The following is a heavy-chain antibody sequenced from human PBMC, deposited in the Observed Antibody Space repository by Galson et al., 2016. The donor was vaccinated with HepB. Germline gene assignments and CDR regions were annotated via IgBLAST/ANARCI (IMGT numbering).Heavy chain of an antibody. J-gene: IGHJ4*02. Sequence: SLRLSCAASGFTFSNYAMSWVRQAPRKGLEWVSGISESGGTTYDTDSLKGRFTISRDNSRNMLFLQMTSMRAEDTAVYYCAKDRYDSSGARYDYWGQGTLVTVSS. D-gene: IGHD3-22*01. CDR3: AKDRYDSSGARYDY. V-gene: IGHV3-23*01. CDR2: ISESGGTT. CDR1: GFTFSNYA.